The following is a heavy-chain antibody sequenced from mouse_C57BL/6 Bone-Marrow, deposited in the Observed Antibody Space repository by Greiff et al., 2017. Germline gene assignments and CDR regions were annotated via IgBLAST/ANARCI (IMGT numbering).Heavy chain of an antibody. Sequence: QVQLQQSGPELVKPGASVKLSCKASGYTFTSYDINWVKQRPGQGLEWIGWIYPRDGSNKYNEKFKGKSTLTVDTSSSTAYMELHSLTSEDSAVYFCARRGDYGSSWFAYWGQGTLVTVSA. CDR1: GYTFTSYD. J-gene: IGHJ3*01. CDR3: ARRGDYGSSWFAY. D-gene: IGHD1-1*01. CDR2: IYPRDGSN. V-gene: IGHV1-85*01.